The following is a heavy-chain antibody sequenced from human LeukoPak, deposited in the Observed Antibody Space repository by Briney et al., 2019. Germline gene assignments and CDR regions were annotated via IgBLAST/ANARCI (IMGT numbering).Heavy chain of an antibody. Sequence: GGSLRLSCSASGFTFSSYAIGWVRQAPGRGVEWVSPIRGSGGSTSYADSVNGRFNISRDNSKNRLYLQMNSLGAEDTAVYYCAKRPRGNYLDPFDYWGQGTLVTVSS. CDR2: IRGSGGST. CDR3: AKRPRGNYLDPFDY. CDR1: GFTFSSYA. V-gene: IGHV3-23*01. D-gene: IGHD3-10*01. J-gene: IGHJ4*02.